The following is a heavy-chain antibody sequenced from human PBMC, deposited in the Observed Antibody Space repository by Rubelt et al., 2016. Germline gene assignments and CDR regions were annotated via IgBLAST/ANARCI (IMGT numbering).Heavy chain of an antibody. J-gene: IGHJ3*02. V-gene: IGHV3-9*01. D-gene: IGHD3-22*01. CDR3: VRELGRYSDSSDFFHWGDAFDI. CDR1: GFSFDDYA. Sequence: RGRSLRLSCAASGFSFDDYALHWVRQAPGKGLEWVSGITSKSGKTDYADSVQGRFPISRANAKNSLSLQLDRLSGEDTASYYCVRELGRYSDSSDFFHWGDAFDIWGRGTMVTVSS. CDR2: ITSKSGKT.